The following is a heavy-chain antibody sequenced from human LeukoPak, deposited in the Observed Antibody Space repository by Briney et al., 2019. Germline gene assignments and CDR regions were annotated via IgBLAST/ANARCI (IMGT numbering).Heavy chain of an antibody. Sequence: SETLSLTCIVSGGSISSSDYYWGWIRQPPGKGLEWIGSIYGGSTYYNPSLKSRVTISVDTSMNLFSLKLSFVTTADTAVYYCARALAYCSGGSCTRGYNWFDPWGQGTLVTVPS. CDR1: GGSISSSDYY. D-gene: IGHD2-15*01. J-gene: IGHJ5*02. CDR3: ARALAYCSGGSCTRGYNWFDP. CDR2: IYGGST. V-gene: IGHV4-39*01.